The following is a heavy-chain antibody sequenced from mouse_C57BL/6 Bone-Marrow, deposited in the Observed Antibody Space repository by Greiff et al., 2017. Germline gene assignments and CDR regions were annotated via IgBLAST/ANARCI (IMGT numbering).Heavy chain of an antibody. CDR2: ISSGGSYT. Sequence: EVQLMESGGDLVKPGGSLTLSCAASGFTFTSYGMSWVRQTPDKRLEWVATISSGGSYTYYPDSVKGRFTISRDNAKNTLYLQMSSLKSEDTAVYYCARGDRRTWFAYWGQGTLVTVSA. CDR3: ARGDRRTWFAY. V-gene: IGHV5-6*01. CDR1: GFTFTSYG. J-gene: IGHJ3*01. D-gene: IGHD2-14*01.